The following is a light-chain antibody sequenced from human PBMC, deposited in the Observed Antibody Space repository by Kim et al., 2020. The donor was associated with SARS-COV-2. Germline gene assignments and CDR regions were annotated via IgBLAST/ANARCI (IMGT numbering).Light chain of an antibody. CDR1: NIGSKS. V-gene: IGLV3-21*01. Sequence: APGKTARITCGGNNIGSKSVHGYQQKPGQAHVLVIDYDSDRPSGIPERFSGSNSGNTATLTISRVEAGDEADYYCQVWESSSDHRVFGGGTKLTVL. CDR2: YDS. J-gene: IGLJ3*02. CDR3: QVWESSSDHRV.